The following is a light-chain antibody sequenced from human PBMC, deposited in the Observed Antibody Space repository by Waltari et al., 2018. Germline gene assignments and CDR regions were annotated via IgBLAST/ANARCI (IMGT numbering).Light chain of an antibody. CDR1: SGPGSYA. CDR3: QTWGTGIQV. CDR2: LNSDGSH. V-gene: IGLV4-69*01. J-gene: IGLJ2*01. Sequence: QLVLTHSPSASASLGASVKLTCPLSSGPGSYAIAWHPQQPEKGPRYLMKLNSDGSHSKGDGIPDRFSGSSSGAERYLTISSLQSEDEADYYCQTWGTGIQVFGGGTKLTVL.